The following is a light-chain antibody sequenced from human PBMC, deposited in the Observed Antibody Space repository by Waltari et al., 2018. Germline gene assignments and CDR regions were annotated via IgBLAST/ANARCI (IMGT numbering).Light chain of an antibody. Sequence: EIVLTQSPVIVSFSPGDRATLSCRARHNINTYLAWYQLKPGQAPPLLVYDSSNRARGVPARMSGSGSGTDFELTIGSLEPEDSAVYYCQAGSTWPPALTFGGGSKVEIK. J-gene: IGKJ4*01. CDR2: DSS. CDR3: QAGSTWPPALT. CDR1: HNINTY. V-gene: IGKV3-11*01.